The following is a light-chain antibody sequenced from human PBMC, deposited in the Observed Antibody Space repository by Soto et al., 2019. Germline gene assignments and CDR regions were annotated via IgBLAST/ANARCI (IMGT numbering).Light chain of an antibody. CDR1: QTVDGNY. J-gene: IGKJ3*01. CDR2: DAF. Sequence: ENVLTQSPGRLSLSPGERATLSCRASQTVDGNYLAWYQQKPGQAPRLLMFDAFNRATGIPDRFSGSGSGTDFTLTISRLEPDDFALYYCQQYGSSPFTFGPGTTVDV. V-gene: IGKV3-20*01. CDR3: QQYGSSPFT.